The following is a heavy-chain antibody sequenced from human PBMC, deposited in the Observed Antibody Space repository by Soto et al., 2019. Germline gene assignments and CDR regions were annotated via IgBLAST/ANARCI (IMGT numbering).Heavy chain of an antibody. Sequence: PVGSLRLSCAASGFTFSSYEMNWVRQAPGKGLEWVSYISSSGSTIFYSDSVKGRFTISRDNAKNSLYLQMNSLRAEDTAVYYCARAYSDILTGPNWFGPWGQGTLVTVSS. CDR3: ARAYSDILTGPNWFGP. V-gene: IGHV3-48*03. CDR1: GFTFSSYE. CDR2: ISSSGSTI. D-gene: IGHD3-9*01. J-gene: IGHJ5*02.